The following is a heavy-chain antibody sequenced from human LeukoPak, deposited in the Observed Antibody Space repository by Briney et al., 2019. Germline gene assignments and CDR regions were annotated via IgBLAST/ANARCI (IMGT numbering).Heavy chain of an antibody. Sequence: SETLSLTCTVSGGSISSYYWSWIRQPPGKGLEWIGYIYYSGSTNYNPSLKSRVTISVDTSKNQFSLKLSSVTAADTAVYYCARDCSSTSCYDAFDIWGQRTMVTVSS. D-gene: IGHD2-2*01. CDR2: IYYSGST. CDR3: ARDCSSTSCYDAFDI. J-gene: IGHJ3*02. V-gene: IGHV4-59*01. CDR1: GGSISSYY.